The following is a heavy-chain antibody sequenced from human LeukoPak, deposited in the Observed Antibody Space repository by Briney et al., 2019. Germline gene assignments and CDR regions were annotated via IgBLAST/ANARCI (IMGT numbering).Heavy chain of an antibody. J-gene: IGHJ4*02. CDR2: IYYSGST. CDR3: ARGVGSPPPGY. Sequence: PSETLSLTCTVSSGSISSYYWSWLRQPPGKGLEWIGYIYYSGSTNYNPSLKSRVTISVDTSKNQFSLKLSSLTAADTAVYYCARGVGSPPPGYWGQGTLVTVSS. V-gene: IGHV4-59*01. CDR1: SGSISSYY.